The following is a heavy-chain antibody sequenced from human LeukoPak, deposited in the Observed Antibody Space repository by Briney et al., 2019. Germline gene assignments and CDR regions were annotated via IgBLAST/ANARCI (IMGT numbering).Heavy chain of an antibody. CDR2: IKQDGSER. D-gene: IGHD1-1*01. CDR1: GFTFSNFW. CDR3: ARDRDWYTFDP. Sequence: GGSLRLSCAASGFTFSNFWMDWVRQAPGKGLEWVANIKQDGSERYYVDSVKGRFTISRDNAKNSLYLQMNSLRAEDTAVYYCARDRDWYTFDPWGQGVLVTVSS. J-gene: IGHJ5*02. V-gene: IGHV3-7*01.